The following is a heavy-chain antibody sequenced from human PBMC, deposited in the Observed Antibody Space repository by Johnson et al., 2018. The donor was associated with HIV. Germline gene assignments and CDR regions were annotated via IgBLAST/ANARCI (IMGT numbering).Heavy chain of an antibody. CDR1: GFTFTFYA. V-gene: IGHV3-30-3*01. J-gene: IGHJ3*02. CDR2: ISYDGSNK. CDR3: AREGNYYDSSSHAFDI. D-gene: IGHD3-22*01. Sequence: QVQLVESGGGVVQPGRSLRLSCAASGFTFTFYAMYWVRQAPGKGLEWVAVISYDGSNKYYADSVKGRFTISRDNSKNTLYLQMNSLRAEDTAVYYCAREGNYYDSSSHAFDIWGQGTMVTVSS.